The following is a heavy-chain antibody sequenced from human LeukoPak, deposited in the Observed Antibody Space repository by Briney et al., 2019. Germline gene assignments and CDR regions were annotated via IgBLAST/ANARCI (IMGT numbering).Heavy chain of an antibody. V-gene: IGHV4-59*08. J-gene: IGHJ4*02. D-gene: IGHD1-26*01. Sequence: PSETLSLTCTVSGGSISSYYWSWIRQPPGKGLEWIGYIYYSGSTNYNPSLKSRVTISVDTSKNQFSLKLSSVTAADTAVYYCAGILSGSYGYWGQGTLVTVSS. CDR3: AGILSGSYGY. CDR2: IYYSGST. CDR1: GGSISSYY.